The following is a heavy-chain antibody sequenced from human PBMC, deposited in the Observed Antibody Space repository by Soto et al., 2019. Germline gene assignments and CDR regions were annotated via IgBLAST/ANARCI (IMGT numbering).Heavy chain of an antibody. CDR1: GFSLSTSGVG. J-gene: IGHJ4*02. D-gene: IGHD3-3*01. CDR2: IYLDDDT. CDR3: ATQAARDYDFWSGYVGLDY. V-gene: IGHV2-5*02. Sequence: QITLKESGPTLVKPTQTLTLTCTFSGFSLSTSGVGVGWIRQPPGKALEWLALIYLDDDTRYSPSLKTRLTSTKDTTKNQVVLKITTMDPVDTATYYCATQAARDYDFWSGYVGLDYWGEGTLVTVPS.